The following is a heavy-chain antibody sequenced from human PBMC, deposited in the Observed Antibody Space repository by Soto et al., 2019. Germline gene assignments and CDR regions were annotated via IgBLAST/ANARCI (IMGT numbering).Heavy chain of an antibody. J-gene: IGHJ3*02. CDR3: ARTFDYVAFDI. D-gene: IGHD4-17*01. CDR2: XXSXXXXX. V-gene: IGHV3-21*01. CDR1: GFTFSSYS. Sequence: PGGSLRLSCAASGFTFSSYSMNWVRQAPGKGLEWXSSXXSXXXXXYXXXSVKGRFTISRDNAKNSLYLQMNSLRAEDTAVYYCARTFDYVAFDIWGQGTMVTVSS.